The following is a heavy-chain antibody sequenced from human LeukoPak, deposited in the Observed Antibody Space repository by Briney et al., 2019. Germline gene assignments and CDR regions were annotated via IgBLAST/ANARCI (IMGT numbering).Heavy chain of an antibody. J-gene: IGHJ4*02. CDR3: ASSRYDSV. V-gene: IGHV4-34*01. D-gene: IGHD3-9*01. Sequence: SETLSLTCAVYGGSFSGYYWSWIRQPPGKGLEWIGEINHSGSTNYNPSLKSRVTISVDTSKNQFPLKLSSVTAADTAVYYCASSRYDSVWGQGTLVTVSS. CDR2: INHSGST. CDR1: GGSFSGYY.